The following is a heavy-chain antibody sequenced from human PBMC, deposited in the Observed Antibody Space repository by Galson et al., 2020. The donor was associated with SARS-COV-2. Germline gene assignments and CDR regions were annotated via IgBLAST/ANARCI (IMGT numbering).Heavy chain of an antibody. J-gene: IGHJ5*02. CDR2: IHYDGNT. CDR3: ARCPAPGWFDP. Sequence: SETLSLTCAVSGDSLKIANYYWTWIRQSPGKGLEWIGYIHYDGNTYYNPSLRSRITMSIDTSKNQFSLKLTSVTAADAAVYYCARCPAPGWFDPWGQGTLVTVS. V-gene: IGHV4-30-4*01. D-gene: IGHD2-2*01. CDR1: GDSLKIANYY.